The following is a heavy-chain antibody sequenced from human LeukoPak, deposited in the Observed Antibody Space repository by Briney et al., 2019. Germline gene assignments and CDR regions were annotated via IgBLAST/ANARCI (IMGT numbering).Heavy chain of an antibody. CDR3: ARDTVTTGVDAFDI. CDR2: ISSSGSTI. J-gene: IGHJ3*02. V-gene: IGHV3-48*03. CDR1: GFTFSSYE. D-gene: IGHD1-1*01. Sequence: GGSLRLSCAASGFTFSSYEMNWVRQAPGKGLEWVSYISSSGSTIYYADSVKGRFTISRDNAKNSLYLQMNSLRAEDTAVYYCARDTVTTGVDAFDIWGQGTMVTVSS.